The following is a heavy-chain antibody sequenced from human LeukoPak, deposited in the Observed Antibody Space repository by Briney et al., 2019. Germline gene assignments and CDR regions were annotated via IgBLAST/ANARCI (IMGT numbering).Heavy chain of an antibody. J-gene: IGHJ6*03. D-gene: IGHD4/OR15-4a*01. CDR3: ARVEDYGINYYYYYTDG. Sequence: RGSPRLSCVASRFSASENYMNWVRPADGRGMEWVSLMYSVGSSYYANAVKGRFTISRANSKTTPYLQMDSLTVEARAGYYCARVEDYGINYYYYYTDGWGTGTTVNASS. CDR2: MYSVGSS. V-gene: IGHV3-53*01. CDR1: RFSASENY.